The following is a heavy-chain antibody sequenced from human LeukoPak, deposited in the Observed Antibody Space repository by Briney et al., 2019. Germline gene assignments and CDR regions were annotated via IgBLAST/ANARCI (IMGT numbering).Heavy chain of an antibody. Sequence: GGSLRLSCAASGFTFSSYGMHWVRQAPGKGLEWVAVISCDGSNKYYADSVKGRFTISRDNSKNTLYLQMNSLRAEDTAVYYCARIRDDYNPLDYWGQGTLVTVSS. CDR3: ARIRDDYNPLDY. J-gene: IGHJ4*02. CDR2: ISCDGSNK. CDR1: GFTFSSYG. D-gene: IGHD5-24*01. V-gene: IGHV3-30*03.